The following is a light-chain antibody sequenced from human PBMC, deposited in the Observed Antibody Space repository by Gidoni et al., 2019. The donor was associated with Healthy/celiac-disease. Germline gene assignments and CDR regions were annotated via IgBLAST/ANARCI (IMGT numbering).Light chain of an antibody. CDR2: KDS. V-gene: IGLV3-25*02. CDR1: ALPKQY. J-gene: IGLJ2*01. CDR3: QSADSSGTSPVV. Sequence: SYELTQPPSVSVSPGQTARITCSGDALPKQYAYWSQQKPGQAPVLVIYKDSERPSGIPERFSGSSSGTTVTLTISGVQAEDEADYYCQSADSSGTSPVVFGGGTKLTVL.